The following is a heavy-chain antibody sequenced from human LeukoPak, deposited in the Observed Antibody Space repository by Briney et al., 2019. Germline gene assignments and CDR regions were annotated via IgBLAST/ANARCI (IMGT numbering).Heavy chain of an antibody. CDR1: GITVSNYG. Sequence: GGSLRLSCVVSGITVSNYGMSWVRQAPGKGLEWVSGISESGGGTNYADSVKGRFIISRDNAKNTLYLQMNSLRAEDTAVYYCAKDRSGYYYYGMDVWGQGTTVTVSS. V-gene: IGHV3-23*01. CDR2: ISESGGGT. J-gene: IGHJ6*02. CDR3: AKDRSGYYYYGMDV.